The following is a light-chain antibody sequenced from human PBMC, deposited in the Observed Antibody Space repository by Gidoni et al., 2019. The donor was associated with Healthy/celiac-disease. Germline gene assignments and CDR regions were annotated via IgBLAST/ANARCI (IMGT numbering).Light chain of an antibody. Sequence: DIQMTQSPSSLSASVGDRVTITCRASQSISSYLNWYQQKPGKAPKLLIYAASSLQSGVPSRFSGSGSWTDFTLTISSLQPEDFATYYCQQSYSTPWTCXQXTKVEIK. CDR2: AAS. V-gene: IGKV1-39*01. CDR3: QQSYSTPWT. CDR1: QSISSY. J-gene: IGKJ1*01.